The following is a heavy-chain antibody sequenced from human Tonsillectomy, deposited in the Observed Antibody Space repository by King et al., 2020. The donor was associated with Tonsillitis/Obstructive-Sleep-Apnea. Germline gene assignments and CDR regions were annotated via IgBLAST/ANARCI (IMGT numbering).Heavy chain of an antibody. D-gene: IGHD2-2*01. J-gene: IGHJ3*02. Sequence: QLQESGPGLVKPSGTLSLTCAVSGGSISSSNWWSWVRQPPGKGLEWIGEIYHSGSTNYNPSLKSRVTISVDKSKNQFSLELSSVTAADTAVYYCARDHYGRSSYCSSTSCLDAFDIWGQGTMVTVSS. V-gene: IGHV4-4*02. CDR3: ARDHYGRSSYCSSTSCLDAFDI. CDR1: GGSISSSNW. CDR2: IYHSGST.